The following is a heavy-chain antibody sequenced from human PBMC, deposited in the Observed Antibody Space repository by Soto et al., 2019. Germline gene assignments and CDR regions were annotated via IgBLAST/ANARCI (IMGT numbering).Heavy chain of an antibody. CDR3: AGGWGRIFDY. CDR1: GGSFSGYY. CDR2: INHSGST. D-gene: IGHD7-27*01. J-gene: IGHJ4*02. V-gene: IGHV4-34*01. Sequence: QVQLQQWGAGLLKPSETLSLTCAVYGGSFSGYYWSWIRQPPGKGLEWIGDINHSGSTNYNPSLKCRVNIAVDTSRNQISRKLRSVTAADTAVYYCAGGWGRIFDYWGEGTLVTVSS.